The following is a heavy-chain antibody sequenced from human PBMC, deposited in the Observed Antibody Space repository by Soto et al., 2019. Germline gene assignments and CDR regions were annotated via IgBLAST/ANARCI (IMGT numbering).Heavy chain of an antibody. D-gene: IGHD3-22*01. Sequence: PGEALKISCTGSGYSFSGYCITWLRQKPGESLQWMGRIDPSDSQTYYSPSFRGHVTISVTKSITTVFLQWSSLRASDTAMYYCARQIYDSDTGPNFQYSFDSWGQGTPVTVSS. CDR1: GYSFSGYC. CDR3: ARQIYDSDTGPNFQYSFDS. J-gene: IGHJ4*02. CDR2: IDPSDSQT. V-gene: IGHV5-10-1*01.